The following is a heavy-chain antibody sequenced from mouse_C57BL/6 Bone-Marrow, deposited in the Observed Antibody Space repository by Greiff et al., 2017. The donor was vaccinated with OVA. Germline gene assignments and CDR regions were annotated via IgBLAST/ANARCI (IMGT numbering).Heavy chain of an antibody. Sequence: QVQLKQSGAELAKPGASVKLSCKASGYTFTSYWMHWVKQRPGQGLEWIGYMNPSSGYTKYNQKFQDKATLTADKSSSTAYMPLSSLTYEDSAVYYCARGTTVAYFDYWGQGTTLTVSS. J-gene: IGHJ2*01. CDR1: GYTFTSYW. CDR3: ARGTTVAYFDY. CDR2: MNPSSGYT. D-gene: IGHD1-1*01. V-gene: IGHV1-7*01.